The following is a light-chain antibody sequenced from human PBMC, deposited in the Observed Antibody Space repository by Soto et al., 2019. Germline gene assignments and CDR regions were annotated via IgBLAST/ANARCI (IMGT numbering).Light chain of an antibody. V-gene: IGKV3-15*01. Sequence: VMTQSPATLSVSPRERATLSCTASHYIYSNVAWFQQRPGQAPRLLIYLASTRAPGTPARFSGSGSGTEFPLTITSLQSEDFALYYCQQYHNLWTFGQGTEVEIK. CDR2: LAS. CDR1: HYIYSN. CDR3: QQYHNLWT. J-gene: IGKJ1*01.